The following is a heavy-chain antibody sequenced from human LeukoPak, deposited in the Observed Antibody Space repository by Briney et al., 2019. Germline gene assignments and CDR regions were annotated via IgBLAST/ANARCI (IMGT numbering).Heavy chain of an antibody. J-gene: IGHJ4*02. CDR2: INHSGST. D-gene: IGHD2-15*01. CDR3: ARGRGVVVVAAWVFDY. Sequence: SSETLSLTCAVYGFTFSGYYWSWLRQPPGKGLEWIGEINHSGSTNYNPSLKSRVTISVEPSKNQFSLKIRSVTAADTAVYYCARGRGVVVVAAWVFDYWGQGTLVTVSS. V-gene: IGHV4-34*01. CDR1: GFTFSGYY.